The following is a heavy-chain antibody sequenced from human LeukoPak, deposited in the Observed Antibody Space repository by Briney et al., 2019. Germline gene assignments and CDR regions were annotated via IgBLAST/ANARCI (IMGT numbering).Heavy chain of an antibody. V-gene: IGHV4-30-4*08. Sequence: PSQTLSLTCTVPGGSISSGDYYWSCIRQPPGKGLECIGYIYYSGSTYYNPSLKSRVTISVDTSKNQFSLKLSSVTAADTAVYYCATVPDSGSYYAVDYWGQGTLVTVSS. CDR1: GGSISSGDYY. CDR3: ATVPDSGSYYAVDY. D-gene: IGHD1-26*01. CDR2: IYYSGST. J-gene: IGHJ4*02.